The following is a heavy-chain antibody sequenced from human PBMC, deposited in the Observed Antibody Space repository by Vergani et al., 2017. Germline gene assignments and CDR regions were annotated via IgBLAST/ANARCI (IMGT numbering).Heavy chain of an antibody. CDR2: INHRGST. V-gene: IGHV4-34*01. CDR1: GGYFSGYY. D-gene: IGHD6-6*01. J-gene: IGHJ4*02. Sequence: QVQLQQWGAGLLKPSETLSLTCAVYGGYFSGYYWSWIRQPPGKGLEWIGEINHRGSTNYNPSLKSRVTISVDTSKNQFSLKLSSVTAADTAVYYCARGSIAARPLDYWGQGTLVTVSS. CDR3: ARGSIAARPLDY.